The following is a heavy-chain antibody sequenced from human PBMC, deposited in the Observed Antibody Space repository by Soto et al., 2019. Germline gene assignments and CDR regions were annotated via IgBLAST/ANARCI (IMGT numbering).Heavy chain of an antibody. CDR3: ARAQEGSSDVLLWFGEFPDAFDI. D-gene: IGHD3-10*01. CDR1: GFTFSDYY. J-gene: IGHJ3*02. CDR2: ISSSGSTI. V-gene: IGHV3-11*01. Sequence: GGSLRLSCAASGFTFSDYYMSWIRQAPGKGLEWVSYISSSGSTIYYADSVKGRFTISRDNAKNSLYLQMNSLRAEDTAVYYCARAQEGSSDVLLWFGEFPDAFDIWGQGTMVTVSS.